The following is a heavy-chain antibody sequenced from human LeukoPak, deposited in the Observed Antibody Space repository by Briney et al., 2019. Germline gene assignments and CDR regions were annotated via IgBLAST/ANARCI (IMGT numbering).Heavy chain of an antibody. Sequence: PSETLSLTCTVSGGSISSGGYYWSWIRQPPGKGLEWIGYIYYSGSTNYNPSLKSRVTTSVDTSKNQFSLKLSSVTAADTAVYYCARDRCSSTSCYVDYWGQGTLVTVSS. CDR2: IYYSGST. CDR3: ARDRCSSTSCYVDY. J-gene: IGHJ4*02. D-gene: IGHD2-2*01. V-gene: IGHV4-61*08. CDR1: GGSISSGGYY.